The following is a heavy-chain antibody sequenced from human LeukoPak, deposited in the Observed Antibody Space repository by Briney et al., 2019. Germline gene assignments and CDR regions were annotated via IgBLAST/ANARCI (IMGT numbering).Heavy chain of an antibody. V-gene: IGHV3-21*01. Sequence: PGGSLRLSCAASGFTFSRNSMNWVRQAPGKGLEWVSSISTSSSYIYYADSVKGRFTISRDNARNSLYLQMNSLRAEDTAVYYCARRSSSQDFDYWGQGTLVTVSS. D-gene: IGHD2-2*01. J-gene: IGHJ4*02. CDR3: ARRSSSQDFDY. CDR1: GFTFSRNS. CDR2: ISTSSSYI.